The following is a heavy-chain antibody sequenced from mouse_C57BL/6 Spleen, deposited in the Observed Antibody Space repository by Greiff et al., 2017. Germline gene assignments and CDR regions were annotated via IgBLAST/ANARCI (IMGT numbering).Heavy chain of an antibody. V-gene: IGHV5-17*01. J-gene: IGHJ4*01. CDR2: ISSGSSTI. D-gene: IGHD2-4*01. CDR1: GFTFSDYG. Sequence: EVQVVESGGGLVKPGGSLKLSCAASGFTFSDYGMHWVRQAPEKGLEWVAYISSGSSTIYYADTVKGRFTISRDNAKNTLFLQMTSLRSEDTAMYYCERPYDYDAYYYAMDYWGQGTSVTVSS. CDR3: ERPYDYDAYYYAMDY.